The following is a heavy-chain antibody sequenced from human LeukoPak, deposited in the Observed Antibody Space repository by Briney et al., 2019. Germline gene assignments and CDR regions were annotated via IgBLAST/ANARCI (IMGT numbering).Heavy chain of an antibody. CDR1: GGSISSVGYY. CDR3: ARVGVVTPTTKGAIFDP. V-gene: IGHV4-30-2*01. J-gene: IGHJ5*02. CDR2: IYHSGGA. Sequence: PSETLSLTCTVSGGSISSVGYYWSWIRRPPGKGLEWIGYIYHSGGAYYDPSLKSRVTISVDTSKNQFSLNLSSVTAADTAVYFCARVGVVTPTTKGAIFDPWGQGTLVTVSS. D-gene: IGHD2-15*01.